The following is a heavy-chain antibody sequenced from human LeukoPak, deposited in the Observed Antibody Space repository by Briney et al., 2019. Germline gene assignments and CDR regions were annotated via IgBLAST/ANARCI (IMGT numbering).Heavy chain of an antibody. CDR1: GGSISSYY. CDR3: ARGIAVAANNWFDP. V-gene: IGHV4-59*01. J-gene: IGHJ5*02. Sequence: NPSETLSLTCTVSGGSISSYYWSWIRQPPGKGLEWIGYIYYSGSTNYNPSLKSRVTISVDTSKNQFSLKLSSVTAADTAVYYCARGIAVAANNWFDPWGQGTLVTVSS. CDR2: IYYSGST. D-gene: IGHD6-19*01.